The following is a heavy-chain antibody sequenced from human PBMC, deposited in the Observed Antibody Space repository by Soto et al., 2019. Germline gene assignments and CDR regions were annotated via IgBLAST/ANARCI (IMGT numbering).Heavy chain of an antibody. CDR3: ARGPYCGDECYFAY. Sequence: SETLSLTCNVFVGSISSYYWIWIRQPAGKGLEWIGRIYNSGTTNYNPSLESRVTMSVDPSKNQISLKLSSATAADTAIYYCARGPYCGDECYFAYWGQGTLVTVSS. J-gene: IGHJ4*02. V-gene: IGHV4-4*07. D-gene: IGHD2-21*01. CDR1: VGSISSYY. CDR2: IYNSGTT.